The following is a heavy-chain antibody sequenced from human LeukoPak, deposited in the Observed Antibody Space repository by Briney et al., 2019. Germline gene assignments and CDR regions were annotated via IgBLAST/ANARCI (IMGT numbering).Heavy chain of an antibody. V-gene: IGHV3-21*01. CDR3: ARVPGIAWESDAFDI. Sequence: PGGSLRLSCAASGFTFSSYSMNWVRQAPGKGLEWVSSISSSSSYIYYADSVKGRFTISRDNAKNSLYLQMNSLRAEDTAVYYCARVPGIAWESDAFDIWGQGTMVTVSS. J-gene: IGHJ3*02. CDR2: ISSSSSYI. CDR1: GFTFSSYS. D-gene: IGHD6-13*01.